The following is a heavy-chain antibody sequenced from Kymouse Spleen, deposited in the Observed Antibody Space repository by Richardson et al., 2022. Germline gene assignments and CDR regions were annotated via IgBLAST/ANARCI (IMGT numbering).Heavy chain of an antibody. Sequence: QLQLQESGPGLVKPSETLSLTCTVSGGSISSSSYYWGWIRQPPGKGLEWIGSIYYSGSTYYNPSLKSRVTISVDTSKNQFSLKLSSVTAADTAVYYCAVYIAPYYYGMDVWGQGTTVTVSS. CDR3: AVYIAPYYYGMDV. CDR2: IYYSGST. D-gene: IGHD6-13*01,IGHD6-19*01,IGHD6-25*01. V-gene: IGHV4-39*01. J-gene: IGHJ6*02. CDR1: GGSISSSSYY.